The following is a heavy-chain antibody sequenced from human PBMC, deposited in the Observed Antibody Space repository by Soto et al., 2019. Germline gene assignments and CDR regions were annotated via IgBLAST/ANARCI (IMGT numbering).Heavy chain of an antibody. CDR1: GGSVSSSSYY. V-gene: IGHV4-61*01. CDR2: IYYSGST. D-gene: IGHD2-15*01. J-gene: IGHJ4*02. Sequence: SETLSLTCTVSGGSVSSSSYYWSWIRQPPGKGLEWIGYIYYSGSTNYNPSLKSRVTISVDTSKNQFSLKLSSVTAADTAVYYCARAFTVVLDYWGQGTLVTVSS. CDR3: ARAFTVVLDY.